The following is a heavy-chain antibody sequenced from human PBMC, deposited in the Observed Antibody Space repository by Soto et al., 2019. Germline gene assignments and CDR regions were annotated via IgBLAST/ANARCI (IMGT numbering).Heavy chain of an antibody. Sequence: SETLSLTCAVYGGSFIDFYWSWILQSPGKGLEWIGEINHSGSTNYNPSLKSRVTISVDTSKNQFSLKLSSVTAADTAVYYCARGEGYDYYYYGMDVWGQGTTVTVSS. D-gene: IGHD5-12*01. CDR2: INHSGST. CDR1: GGSFIDFY. J-gene: IGHJ6*02. V-gene: IGHV4-34*01. CDR3: ARGEGYDYYYYGMDV.